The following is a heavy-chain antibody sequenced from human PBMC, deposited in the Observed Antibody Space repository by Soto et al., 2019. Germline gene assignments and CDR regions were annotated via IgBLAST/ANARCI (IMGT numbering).Heavy chain of an antibody. Sequence: GGSLRLSCAASGFTFTRYSMNWVRQAPGKGLEWVSSISSTTNYIYYGDSMKGRFTISRDNAKNSLYLEMNSLRAEDTAAYYCARESEDLTSNFDYWGQGTLVTVSS. CDR2: ISSTTNYI. V-gene: IGHV3-21*06. J-gene: IGHJ4*02. CDR1: GFTFTRYS. CDR3: ARESEDLTSNFDY.